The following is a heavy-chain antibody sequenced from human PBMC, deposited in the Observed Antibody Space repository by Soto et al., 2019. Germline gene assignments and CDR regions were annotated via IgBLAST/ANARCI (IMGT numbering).Heavy chain of an antibody. J-gene: IGHJ3*02. CDR1: GFTFSSYA. D-gene: IGHD5-12*01. CDR3: AKDEEMATITRGAFDI. Sequence: GGSLRLSCAASGFTFSSYAMSWVRQAPGKGLEWVSAISGSGGSTYYADSVKGRFTISRDNSKNTLYLQMNSLRAEDTAVYYCAKDEEMATITRGAFDIWGQGTMVTVSS. CDR2: ISGSGGST. V-gene: IGHV3-23*01.